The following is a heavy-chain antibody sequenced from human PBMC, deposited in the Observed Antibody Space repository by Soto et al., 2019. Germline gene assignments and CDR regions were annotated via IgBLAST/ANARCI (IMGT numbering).Heavy chain of an antibody. Sequence: QVQLVQSGDEVKKPGASAKVSCKASGYTFTSYGISWVRQAPGQGLEWMGWISAYNGNTNYAQKLQGRVTMTTDTSTSTAHMELRSLRSDDTAVYYCARAEGSGSYPLGHYFDYWGQGTLVTVSS. CDR1: GYTFTSYG. D-gene: IGHD3-10*01. V-gene: IGHV1-18*01. CDR2: ISAYNGNT. CDR3: ARAEGSGSYPLGHYFDY. J-gene: IGHJ4*02.